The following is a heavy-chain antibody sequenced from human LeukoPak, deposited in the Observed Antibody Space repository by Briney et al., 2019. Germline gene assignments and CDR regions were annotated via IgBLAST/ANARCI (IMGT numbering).Heavy chain of an antibody. V-gene: IGHV1-2*02. D-gene: IGHD6-13*01. Sequence: ASVKVSCKASGYTFTGYYMHWVRQAPGQGLEWMGWINPNSGGTNYAQKFQGRVTMTRDTSISIAYMELNKLRFDDTAVYYCARLPDSSSREDDWGQGTLVTVSS. J-gene: IGHJ4*02. CDR1: GYTFTGYY. CDR3: ARLPDSSSREDD. CDR2: INPNSGGT.